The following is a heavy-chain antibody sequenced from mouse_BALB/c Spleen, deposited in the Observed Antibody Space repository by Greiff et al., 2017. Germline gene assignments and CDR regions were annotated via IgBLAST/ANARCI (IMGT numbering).Heavy chain of an antibody. CDR2: ISNGGGST. V-gene: IGHV5-12-2*01. Sequence: EVQVVESGGGLVQPGGSLKLSCAASGFTFSSYTMSWVRQTPEKRLEWVAYISNGGGSTYYPDTVKGRFTISRDNAKNTLYLQMSSLKSEDTAMYYCARHGALGQGHAMDYWGQGTSVTVSS. CDR3: ARHGALGQGHAMDY. CDR1: GFTFSSYT. J-gene: IGHJ4*01. D-gene: IGHD4-1*01.